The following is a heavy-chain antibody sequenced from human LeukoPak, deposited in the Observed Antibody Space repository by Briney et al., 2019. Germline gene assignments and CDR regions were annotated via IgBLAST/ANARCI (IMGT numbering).Heavy chain of an antibody. CDR1: GFTFSSYA. V-gene: IGHV3-23*01. J-gene: IGHJ4*02. CDR3: AKDGDGYYDFWSGYYPSFDY. Sequence: GGSLRLSCAASGFTFSSYAMSWVRQAPGKGLEWVSAISGSGGSTYYADSVKGRFTISRDNSKNTLYLQMNSLRAEDTAVYYCAKDGDGYYDFWSGYYPSFDYWGQGTLVTVSS. D-gene: IGHD3-3*01. CDR2: ISGSGGST.